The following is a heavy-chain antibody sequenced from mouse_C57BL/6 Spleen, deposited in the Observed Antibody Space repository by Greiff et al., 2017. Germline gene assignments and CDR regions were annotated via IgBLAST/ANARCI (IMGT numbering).Heavy chain of an antibody. CDR1: GYTFTDYY. J-gene: IGHJ1*03. Sequence: EVQLQQSGPELVKPGASVKISCKASGYTFTDYYMNWVKPSHGKSLEWIGDINPNNGGSSYNQKFKGKATLTVDKSSSTAYMELRSLTSEDSAVYYCARYYDYDGWYFDVWGTGTTVTVSS. CDR2: INPNNGGS. D-gene: IGHD2-4*01. V-gene: IGHV1-26*01. CDR3: ARYYDYDGWYFDV.